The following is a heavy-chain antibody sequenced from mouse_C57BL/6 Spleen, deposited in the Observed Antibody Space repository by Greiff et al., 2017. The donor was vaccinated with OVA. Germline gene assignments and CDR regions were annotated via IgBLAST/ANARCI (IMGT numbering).Heavy chain of an antibody. CDR2: FDPENGDS. J-gene: IGHJ3*01. D-gene: IGHD1-1*01. Sequence: EVPLQQSGAELVRPGASVKLSCTASGFNIKDDYMLCVKQRPEQGLEWSGWFDPENGDSEYASEVQGKATITADTSSTTAYLQLSSLTSEDTAVYYCTTYTTVKVAYWGKGTLVTVSA. CDR1: GFNIKDDY. CDR3: TTYTTVKVAY. V-gene: IGHV14-4*01.